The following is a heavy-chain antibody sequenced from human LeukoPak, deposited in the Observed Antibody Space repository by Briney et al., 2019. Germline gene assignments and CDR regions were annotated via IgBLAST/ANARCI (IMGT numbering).Heavy chain of an antibody. D-gene: IGHD3-16*01. CDR1: GYTFINYF. J-gene: IGHJ5*02. V-gene: IGHV7-4-1*02. CDR2: INTNTGNP. CDR3: ARVGGSRRDNNWFDP. Sequence: GASVKVSCRTSGYTFINYFLHWVRQAPGQGLEWMGWINTNTGNPTYAQGFTGRFVFSSDTSVSTAYLQISSLKAEDTAVYYCARVGGSRRDNNWFDPWGQGTLVTVSS.